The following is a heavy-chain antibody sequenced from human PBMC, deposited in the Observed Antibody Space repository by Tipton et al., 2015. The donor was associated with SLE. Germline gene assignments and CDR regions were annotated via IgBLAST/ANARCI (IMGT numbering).Heavy chain of an antibody. D-gene: IGHD3-16*01. CDR1: GYSINNGYF. V-gene: IGHV4-38-2*02. CDR2: ISHSGDT. CDR3: ARDVLPGQLWFDY. Sequence: LRLSCTVSGYSINNGYFWGWIRQPPGKGPEWIATISHSGDTYYDPSLKSRVTISLDTSKNQFTLRLTSVTASDTAVYYCARDVLPGQLWFDYWGQGTLVTVSS. J-gene: IGHJ4*02.